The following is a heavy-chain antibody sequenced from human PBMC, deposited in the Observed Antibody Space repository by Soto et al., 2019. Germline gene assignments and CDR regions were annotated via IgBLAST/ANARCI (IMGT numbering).Heavy chain of an antibody. D-gene: IGHD3-16*01. V-gene: IGHV3-33*01. Sequence: QVQLVESGGGVVQPGGSLRLSCAASGFTFRSYVMHWVRQAPGKGLEWVAVMWWHGRDKFYADSVKGRFTISRDNSNNTAELEMDRLGGEGNGVQLLSRDYGGEKGEFPIDKRGQGTLVTVSS. J-gene: IGHJ4*02. CDR3: SRDYGGEKGEFPIDK. CDR1: GFTFRSYV. CDR2: MWWHGRDK.